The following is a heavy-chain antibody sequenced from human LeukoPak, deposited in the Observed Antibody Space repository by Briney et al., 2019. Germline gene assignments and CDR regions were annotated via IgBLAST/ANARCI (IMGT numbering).Heavy chain of an antibody. CDR3: ARTHDSLGGYFDY. Sequence: AASVKVSCKASGYTFTGYYMHWVRQAPGQGLEWMGWINPNSGGTNYAQKFQGWVTMTRDTSISTAYMELSRLRSDDTAVYYCARTHDSLGGYFDYWGQGTLVTVSS. CDR1: GYTFTGYY. CDR2: INPNSGGT. D-gene: IGHD3-9*01. V-gene: IGHV1-2*04. J-gene: IGHJ4*02.